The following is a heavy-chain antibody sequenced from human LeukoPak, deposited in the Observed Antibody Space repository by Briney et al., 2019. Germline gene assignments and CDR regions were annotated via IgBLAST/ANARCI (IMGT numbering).Heavy chain of an antibody. D-gene: IGHD6-19*01. CDR1: GLTFSGNW. CDR2: LSTDGRST. Sequence: SGGSLRLSCAASGLTFSGNWLHWVRQAPGKGLVWVSRLSTDGRSTSYADSVKGRFTIFRDNAKNTLYLQMNSLSAEDMAVYYCATGTGVAGKDWGQGTLVTVSS. V-gene: IGHV3-74*01. CDR3: ATGTGVAGKD. J-gene: IGHJ4*02.